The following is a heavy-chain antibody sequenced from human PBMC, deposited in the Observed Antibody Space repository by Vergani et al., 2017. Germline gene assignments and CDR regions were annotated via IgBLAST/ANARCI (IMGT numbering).Heavy chain of an antibody. V-gene: IGHV1-69*18. CDR2: TVPIFGSA. Sequence: QVQLVQSGAEVKKPGASVKVSCKASGYTFTGYYMHWVRQAPGQGLEWMGMTVPIFGSATTTQKFQDRVTISAEAATNTAFLEVTNLRSDDTAVYYCARIPPRVVGPYFDFWGQGTLVTVSS. D-gene: IGHD4-23*01. J-gene: IGHJ4*02. CDR3: ARIPPRVVGPYFDF. CDR1: GYTFTGYY.